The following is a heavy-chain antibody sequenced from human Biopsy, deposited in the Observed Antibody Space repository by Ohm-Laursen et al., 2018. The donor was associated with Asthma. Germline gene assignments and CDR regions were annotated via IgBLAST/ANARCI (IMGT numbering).Heavy chain of an antibody. J-gene: IGHJ4*01. CDR3: AKSADYYDSTDYLDF. D-gene: IGHD3-22*01. CDR1: GFSFDDCA. V-gene: IGHV3-9*01. Sequence: SLRLSCTATGFSFDDCAMHWVRQAPGKGLEWVSSISWNSRNIDYADSVKGRFTISRDNAKNSLYLQMQSLRPEDTAFYYCAKSADYYDSTDYLDFWGRGTLVTVSS. CDR2: ISWNSRNI.